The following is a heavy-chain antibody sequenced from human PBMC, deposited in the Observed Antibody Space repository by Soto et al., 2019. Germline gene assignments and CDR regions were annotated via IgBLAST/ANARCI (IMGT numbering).Heavy chain of an antibody. CDR3: AKIPPGYSYGYFYFDY. Sequence: GGSLRLSCAASGFTFSTYSMNWVRQAPGKGLEWVSYISSSSSTIFYTDSVKGRFTVSRDNAKNSLYLQMNSLRAEDTAVYYCAKIPPGYSYGYFYFDYWGQGTLVTVSS. D-gene: IGHD5-18*01. V-gene: IGHV3-48*01. CDR1: GFTFSTYS. J-gene: IGHJ4*02. CDR2: ISSSSSTI.